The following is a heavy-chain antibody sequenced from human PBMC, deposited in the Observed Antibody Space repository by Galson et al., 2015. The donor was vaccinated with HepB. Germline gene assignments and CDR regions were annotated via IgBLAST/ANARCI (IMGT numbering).Heavy chain of an antibody. CDR2: ISWNGGDI. V-gene: IGHV3-9*01. Sequence: SLRLSCAVSGFTFEDYAMHWVRQPPGEGLEWISSISWNGGDIGYADSVKGRFIISRDNAKNSLFLQLDSLKPEDTALYYCTKGTTELDDWGQGTLVTVSS. J-gene: IGHJ4*02. D-gene: IGHD1-14*01. CDR1: GFTFEDYA. CDR3: TKGTTELDD.